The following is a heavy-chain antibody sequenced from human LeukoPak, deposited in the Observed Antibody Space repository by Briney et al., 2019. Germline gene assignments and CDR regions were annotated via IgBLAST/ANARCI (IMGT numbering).Heavy chain of an antibody. Sequence: SETLSLTCAVYGGSFSGYYWSWIRQPPGKGLEWIGEINHSGSTNYNPSLKSRVTISVDTSKNQFSLGLSAVTAAYTTVYYCAGTRSSYYCSGNYYILPLYGNDVWGQGTTVTVSS. CDR2: INHSGST. J-gene: IGHJ6*02. V-gene: IGHV4-34*01. CDR1: GGSFSGYY. CDR3: AGTRSSYYCSGNYYILPLYGNDV. D-gene: IGHD3-10*01.